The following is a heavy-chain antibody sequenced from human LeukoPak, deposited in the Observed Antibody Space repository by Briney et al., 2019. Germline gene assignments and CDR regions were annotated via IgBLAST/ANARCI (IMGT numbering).Heavy chain of an antibody. D-gene: IGHD6-19*01. CDR3: VSGYSSGSLPFDY. Sequence: GGSLRLSCAASGFTFSDYYMSWIRQAPGKGLEWVSYISSSGSTIYYADSVKGRFTISRDNAKNSLYLQMNSLRAEDTAVYYCVSGYSSGSLPFDYWGQGTLVTVSS. V-gene: IGHV3-11*01. J-gene: IGHJ4*02. CDR2: ISSSGSTI. CDR1: GFTFSDYY.